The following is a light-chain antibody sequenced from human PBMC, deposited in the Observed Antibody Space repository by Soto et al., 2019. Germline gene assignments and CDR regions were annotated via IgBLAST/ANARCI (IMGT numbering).Light chain of an antibody. CDR2: EAS. CDR3: QQRRDWPLT. J-gene: IGKJ4*01. V-gene: IGKV3-11*01. Sequence: IVLTQSPSTLSLSPGERVTLSCRASQNIGTDLVWYQQKPGQSPRLLISEASNRATDIPVRFSGSGSGTDFTLTITGLEPEDFAVSHCQQRRDWPLTFGGGTSVEIK. CDR1: QNIGTD.